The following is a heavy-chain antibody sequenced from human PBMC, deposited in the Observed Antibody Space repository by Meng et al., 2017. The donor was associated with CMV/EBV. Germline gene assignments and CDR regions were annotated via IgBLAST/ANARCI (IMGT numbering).Heavy chain of an antibody. J-gene: IGHJ6*02. V-gene: IGHV4-34*01. CDR2: INHSGST. D-gene: IGHD2-2*01. Sequence: WSWIRQPPGKGLEWIGEINHSGSTNCDPSLKSRVTISVDTSKNQFSLKLGSVTAADTAVYYCARAHHKYCGSTSCYQNYYYYGMDVWGQGTTVTVSS. CDR3: ARAHHKYCGSTSCYQNYYYYGMDV.